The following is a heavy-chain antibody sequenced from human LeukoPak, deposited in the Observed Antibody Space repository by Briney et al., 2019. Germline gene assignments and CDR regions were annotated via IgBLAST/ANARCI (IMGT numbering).Heavy chain of an antibody. J-gene: IGHJ4*02. Sequence: SQTLSLTCTVSGGSISSGGYFWSWLRQHPGNGLEWIGYVYYSGSTYYSPSLKSRVTISVDTSKNQFSLKLNSVTAADTAVYYCESLSGFYLDWGQGTLVTVSS. CDR2: VYYSGST. V-gene: IGHV4-31*03. CDR1: GGSISSGGYF. CDR3: ESLSGFYLD. D-gene: IGHD3-22*01.